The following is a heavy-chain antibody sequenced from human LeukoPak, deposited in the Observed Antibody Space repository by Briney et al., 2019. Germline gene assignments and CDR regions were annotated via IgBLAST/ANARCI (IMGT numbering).Heavy chain of an antibody. Sequence: PSETLSLTCTVSGGSISSYYWSWIRQPPGKGLEWIGYIYYSGSTNYNPTLKSRVTISVDTSKNQFSLKLSSVTAADTAVYYCARDGYNFAFDIWGQGTMVTVSS. CDR3: ARDGYNFAFDI. CDR1: GGSISSYY. D-gene: IGHD5-24*01. V-gene: IGHV4-59*01. J-gene: IGHJ3*02. CDR2: IYYSGST.